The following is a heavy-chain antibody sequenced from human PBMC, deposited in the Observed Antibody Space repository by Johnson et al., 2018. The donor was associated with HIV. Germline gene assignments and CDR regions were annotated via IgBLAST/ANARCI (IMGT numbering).Heavy chain of an antibody. CDR2: IYSGGST. V-gene: IGHV3-66*01. J-gene: IGHJ3*01. D-gene: IGHD3-3*01. Sequence: VQLVESGGGVVQPGRSLRLSCAASGCTFSSYDMHWVRQATGKGLEWVAVIYSGGSTYYADSVEGRFTISRDNSKNPLYLQRNSLRAEDTAVYYCAKDKFMFLENPVDAFDVWGLGTMVTFSS. CDR3: AKDKFMFLENPVDAFDV. CDR1: GCTFSSYD.